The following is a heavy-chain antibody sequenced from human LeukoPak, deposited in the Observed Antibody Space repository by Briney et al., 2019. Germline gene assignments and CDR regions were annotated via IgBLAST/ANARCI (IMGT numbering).Heavy chain of an antibody. CDR2: ISSSSSYI. CDR1: GFTFSSYS. CDR3: ARELPGYGSSGSVDY. Sequence: PGGSLRLSCAASGFTFSSYSMNWVRQAPGKGLEWVSSISSSSSYIYYADSVKGRFTISRDNAKNSLYLQMNSLRAEDTAVYYCARELPGYGSSGSVDYWGQGTLVTVSS. D-gene: IGHD3-22*01. V-gene: IGHV3-21*01. J-gene: IGHJ4*02.